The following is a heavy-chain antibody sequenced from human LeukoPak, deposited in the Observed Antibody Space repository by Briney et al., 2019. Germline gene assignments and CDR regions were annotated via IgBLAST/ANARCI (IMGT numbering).Heavy chain of an antibody. CDR1: GDSVSSNSAA. D-gene: IGHD6-19*01. Sequence: SQTLSLTCAISGDSVSSNSAAWNWIRQSPSRGLEWLGRTYYRSKWYNDYAVSVKSRITINPDTSKNQFSLQLNSATPEDTAVYYCAREGYSSGWFEGNWFDPWGQGTLVTVSS. V-gene: IGHV6-1*01. CDR3: AREGYSSGWFEGNWFDP. J-gene: IGHJ5*02. CDR2: TYYRSKWYN.